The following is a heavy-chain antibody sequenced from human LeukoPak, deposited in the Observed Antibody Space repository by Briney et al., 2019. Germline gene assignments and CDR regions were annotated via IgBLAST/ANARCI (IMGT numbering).Heavy chain of an antibody. J-gene: IGHJ4*02. D-gene: IGHD3-22*01. V-gene: IGHV4-30-2*01. CDR3: ARASITMIVVGKFFDY. CDR1: GGSISSGGYS. CDR2: IYHSGST. Sequence: SQTLSLTCAVSGGSISSGGYSWSWIRQPPGKGLEWIGYIYHSGSTYYNPSLKSRVTISVDRSKNRFSLKLSSVTAADTAVYYCARASITMIVVGKFFDYWGQGTLVTVSS.